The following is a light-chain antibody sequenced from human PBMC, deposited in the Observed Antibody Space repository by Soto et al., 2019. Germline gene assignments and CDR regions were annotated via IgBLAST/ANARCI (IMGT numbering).Light chain of an antibody. Sequence: IVLTQSPGTLSLSPGERATLSCRASESVTDKFLAWFQQKPGQAPRLLLYDVSTRATGFPDRFSGSGSGTDFTLTISRLEPEDFAVYYCQLYRDSPPFGGGTKVDIK. CDR1: ESVTDKF. V-gene: IGKV3-20*01. CDR3: QLYRDSPP. CDR2: DVS. J-gene: IGKJ4*01.